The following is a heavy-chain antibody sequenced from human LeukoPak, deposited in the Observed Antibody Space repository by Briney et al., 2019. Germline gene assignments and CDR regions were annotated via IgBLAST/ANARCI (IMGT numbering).Heavy chain of an antibody. D-gene: IGHD1-26*01. J-gene: IGHJ6*03. CDR1: GFTFDDYT. V-gene: IGHV3-43*01. Sequence: PGGSLRLSCAASGFTFDDYTMHWVRQAPGKGLEWVSLISWDGGSTYYADSVKGRFTISRDNSKNSLYLQMNSLRTEDTAVYYCAKRQWELLRYYYYYMDVWGKGTTVTVSS. CDR3: AKRQWELLRYYYYYMDV. CDR2: ISWDGGST.